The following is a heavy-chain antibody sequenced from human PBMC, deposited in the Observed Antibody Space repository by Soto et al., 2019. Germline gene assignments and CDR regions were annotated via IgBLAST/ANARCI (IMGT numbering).Heavy chain of an antibody. J-gene: IGHJ6*02. CDR3: ARGRGAAGTDSAQYYGMDV. Sequence: EVQLVESGGGLVKPGGSLRLSCAASGFTFSSYSMNWVRQAPGKGLEWVSSISSSSSYIYYADSVKGRFTISRDNAKNSLYLQMNSLRAEDTAVYYCARGRGAAGTDSAQYYGMDVWGQGTTVTVSS. V-gene: IGHV3-21*01. CDR2: ISSSSSYI. CDR1: GFTFSSYS. D-gene: IGHD6-13*01.